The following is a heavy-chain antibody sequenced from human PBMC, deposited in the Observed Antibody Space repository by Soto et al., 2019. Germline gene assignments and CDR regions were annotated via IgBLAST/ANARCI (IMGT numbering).Heavy chain of an antibody. J-gene: IGHJ5*02. CDR1: GFSLSNARMG. CDR2: IFSNDEK. Sequence: SGPTLVNPTETLTLTCTVSGFSLSNARMGVSWIRQPPGKALEWLAHIFSNDEKSYSTSLKSRLTISKDTSKSQVVLTMTNMDPVDTATYYCARARITGTTFWFDPWGQGTLVTSPQ. CDR3: ARARITGTTFWFDP. D-gene: IGHD1-7*01. V-gene: IGHV2-26*01.